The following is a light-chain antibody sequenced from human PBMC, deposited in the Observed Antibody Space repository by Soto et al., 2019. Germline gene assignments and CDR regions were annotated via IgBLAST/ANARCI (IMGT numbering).Light chain of an antibody. CDR2: KAS. CDR3: QQYDSYWT. J-gene: IGKJ1*01. V-gene: IGKV1-5*03. Sequence: DIQMTQSPSTLSASVGDRVTITCRASQSISTWLAWYQQKPGRAPNLLIYKASSLESGVPSRFSGSGSGTEFPLTISSLQPDDFATYYCQQYDSYWTFGQGTKVEI. CDR1: QSISTW.